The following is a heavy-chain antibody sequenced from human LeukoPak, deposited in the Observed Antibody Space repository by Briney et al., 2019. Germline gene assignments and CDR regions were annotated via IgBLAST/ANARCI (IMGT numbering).Heavy chain of an antibody. CDR2: INRDGTGT. V-gene: IGHV3-74*01. CDR3: AKDPYYYDSSGYYYFDY. D-gene: IGHD3-22*01. CDR1: GFIFSDYW. Sequence: GSLRLSCAPSGFIFSDYWFHWVRQTPGQGLVWVAAINRDGTGTSHADSVRGRFTVSRDNAKNTLYLQLNSLRADDTAVYYCAKDPYYYDSSGYYYFDYWAREPWSPSPQ. J-gene: IGHJ4*02.